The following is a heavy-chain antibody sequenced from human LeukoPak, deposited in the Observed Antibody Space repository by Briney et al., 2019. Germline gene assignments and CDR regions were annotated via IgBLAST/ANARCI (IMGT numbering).Heavy chain of an antibody. CDR2: IYTSGST. J-gene: IGHJ6*03. CDR1: GGSISSYY. D-gene: IGHD1-26*01. CDR3: ARVRYSGSYYYTDV. Sequence: PSETLSLTCTVSGGSISSYYWSWIRQPAGKGLEWIGRIYTSGSTNYNPSLKSRVTMSVDTSKNQFSLKLSSVTAADTAVYYCARVRYSGSYYYTDVWGKGTTVTVSS. V-gene: IGHV4-4*07.